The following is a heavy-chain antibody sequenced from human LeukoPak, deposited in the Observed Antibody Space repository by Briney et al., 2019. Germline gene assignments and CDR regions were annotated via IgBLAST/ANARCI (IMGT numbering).Heavy chain of an antibody. Sequence: GGSLRLSCAASGFTFRNYGMHWVRQAPGKGLEWVAVISYDGSNKYYADSVKGRFTISRDNSKNTLYLQMNSLRAEDTAVYHCAKDLNPREAGATIDYWGQGTLVTVSS. CDR2: ISYDGSNK. CDR3: AKDLNPREAGATIDY. V-gene: IGHV3-30*18. J-gene: IGHJ4*02. D-gene: IGHD1-26*01. CDR1: GFTFRNYG.